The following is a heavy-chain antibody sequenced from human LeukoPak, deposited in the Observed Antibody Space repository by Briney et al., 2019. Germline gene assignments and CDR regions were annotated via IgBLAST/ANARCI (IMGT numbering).Heavy chain of an antibody. CDR1: GGSISSYY. V-gene: IGHV4-59*01. D-gene: IGHD2-2*01. CDR3: VRASRYCSSTSCLLFDY. Sequence: SETLSLTCTVSGGSISSYYWSWIRQPPGKGLEWIGYIYYSGSTNYNPSLKSRVTISVDTSKNQFSLKLSSVTAADTAVYYCVRASRYCSSTSCLLFDYWGQGTLVTVSS. CDR2: IYYSGST. J-gene: IGHJ4*02.